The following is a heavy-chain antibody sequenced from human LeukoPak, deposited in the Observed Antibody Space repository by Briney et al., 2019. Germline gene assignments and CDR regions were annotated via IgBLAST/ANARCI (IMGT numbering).Heavy chain of an antibody. CDR3: ARDYVWGSSESDY. Sequence: PGGSLRLSCAASGFTFSSYSMNWVRQAPGEGLEWVSYISSSSSTIYYADSVKGRFTISRDNAKNSLFLQMSSLRVGDTAIYYCARDYVWGSSESDYWGQGTLVTVSS. CDR1: GFTFSSYS. V-gene: IGHV3-48*04. CDR2: ISSSSSTI. D-gene: IGHD7-27*01. J-gene: IGHJ4*02.